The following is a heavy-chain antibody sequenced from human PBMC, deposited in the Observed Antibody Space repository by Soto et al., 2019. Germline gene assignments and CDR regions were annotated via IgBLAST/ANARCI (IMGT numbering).Heavy chain of an antibody. D-gene: IGHD6-13*01. CDR3: AGAPRGSSSQGWFDP. V-gene: IGHV1-46*01. J-gene: IGHJ5*02. Sequence: QVQLVQSGAEVKKPGASVKVSCKASGYTFTSYYMHWVRQAPGQGLEWMGIINPSGGSTSYAQKFQGRVTMTRDTSTSTVYLELSSLRSEDTAVYYCAGAPRGSSSQGWFDPWGQGTLVTVSS. CDR2: INPSGGST. CDR1: GYTFTSYY.